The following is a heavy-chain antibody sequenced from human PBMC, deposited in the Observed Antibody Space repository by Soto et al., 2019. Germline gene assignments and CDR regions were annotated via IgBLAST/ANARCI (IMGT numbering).Heavy chain of an antibody. Sequence: QVQLVESGGGVVQPGRSLRLSCAASGFTFSSYAMHWVRQAPGKGLEWVAVISYDGSNKYYADSVKGRFTISRYNSKNTLYLQMNSLRAADTAVYYCARDYHYYDSSHYWGQGTLVTVSS. D-gene: IGHD3-22*01. CDR3: ARDYHYYDSSHY. V-gene: IGHV3-30-3*01. CDR1: GFTFSSYA. J-gene: IGHJ4*02. CDR2: ISYDGSNK.